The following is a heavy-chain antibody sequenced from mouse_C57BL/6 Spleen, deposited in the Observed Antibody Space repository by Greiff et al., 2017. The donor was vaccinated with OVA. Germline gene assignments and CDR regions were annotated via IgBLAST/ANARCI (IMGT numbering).Heavy chain of an antibody. CDR1: GYTFTSYW. D-gene: IGHD2-5*01. J-gene: IGHJ4*01. Sequence: QVHVKQPGAELVRPGSSVKLSCKASGYTFTSYWMHWVKQRPIQGLEWIGNIDPSDSETHYNQKFKDKATLTVDKSSSTAYMQLSSLTSEDSAVYYCARSDHSPQYSNYPYYYAKDYWGQGTSVTVSS. CDR3: ARSDHSPQYSNYPYYYAKDY. CDR2: IDPSDSET. V-gene: IGHV1-52*01.